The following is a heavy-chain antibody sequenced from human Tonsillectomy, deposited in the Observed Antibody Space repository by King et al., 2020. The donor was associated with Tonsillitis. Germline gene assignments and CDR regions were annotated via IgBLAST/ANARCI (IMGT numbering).Heavy chain of an antibody. V-gene: IGHV3-33*05. CDR1: GFTFSSYG. Sequence: QLVQSRGGVVQPGRSLRLSCAASGFTFSSYGMHWVRQAPGKGLEWVAVISYDGSNKYYADSVKGRFTISRDNSKNTLYLQMNSLRAEDTAVYYCARDRTGDSSGYRYFSWYFDLWGRGTLVTVSS. CDR2: ISYDGSNK. D-gene: IGHD3-22*01. J-gene: IGHJ2*01. CDR3: ARDRTGDSSGYRYFSWYFDL.